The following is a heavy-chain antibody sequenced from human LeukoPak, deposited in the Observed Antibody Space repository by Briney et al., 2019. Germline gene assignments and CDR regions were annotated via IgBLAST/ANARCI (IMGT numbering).Heavy chain of an antibody. CDR3: ARGHYKEYFDY. J-gene: IGHJ4*02. V-gene: IGHV4-61*05. D-gene: IGHD4-11*01. Sequence: PSETLSLTRTVSGGSISSSSYYWGWIRQPPGKGLEWIGYIYYSGSTNYKPSLKSRVTISVDTSKNQFSLKLSSVTAADTAVYYCARGHYKEYFDYWGQGTLVTVSS. CDR2: IYYSGST. CDR1: GGSISSSSYY.